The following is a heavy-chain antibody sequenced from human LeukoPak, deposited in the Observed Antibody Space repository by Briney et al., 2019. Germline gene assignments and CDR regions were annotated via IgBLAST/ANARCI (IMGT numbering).Heavy chain of an antibody. V-gene: IGHV3-30*03. CDR3: ARDPSSGYYYYFDY. D-gene: IGHD3-22*01. J-gene: IGHJ4*02. CDR1: GFTFSNAW. CDR2: ISYDGSNK. Sequence: GGSLRLSCAASGFTFSNAWMNWVRQAPGKGLEWVAVISYDGSNKYYADSVKGRFTISRDSSKNTLYLQMNSLRAEDTAVYYCARDPSSGYYYYFDYWGQGTLVTVSS.